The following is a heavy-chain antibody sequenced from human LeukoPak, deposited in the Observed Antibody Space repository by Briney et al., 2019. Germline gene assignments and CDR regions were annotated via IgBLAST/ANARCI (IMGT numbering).Heavy chain of an antibody. Sequence: SETLSLTCTVSGGSISSYYWSWIRQPPGKGLEWIGYIYYSGSTNYNPSLKSRVTISVDTSKNQFSLKLSSVTAADTAVYYCARLSVIVGAALEYYYYYMDVWGQGTTVTVSS. J-gene: IGHJ6*03. CDR2: IYYSGST. V-gene: IGHV4-59*01. CDR1: GGSISSYY. D-gene: IGHD1-26*01. CDR3: ARLSVIVGAALEYYYYYMDV.